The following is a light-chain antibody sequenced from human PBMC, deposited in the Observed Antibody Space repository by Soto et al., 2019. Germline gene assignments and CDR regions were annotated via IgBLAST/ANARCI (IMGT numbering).Light chain of an antibody. V-gene: IGLV2-14*03. CDR3: SSYTSSSTYV. Sequence: QSALTQPASVSGSPGQSIAISCTGTSSDVGGYNCVSWYQHHPGKAPRLVIHDVSNRPSGVSDRFSGSKSGNTASLTISGLQAEDEADYYCSSYTSSSTYVFGTGTKLTVL. CDR1: SSDVGGYNC. CDR2: DVS. J-gene: IGLJ1*01.